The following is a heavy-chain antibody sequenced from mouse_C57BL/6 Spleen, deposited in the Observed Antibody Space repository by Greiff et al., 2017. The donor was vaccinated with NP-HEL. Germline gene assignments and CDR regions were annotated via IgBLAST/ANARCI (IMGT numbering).Heavy chain of an antibody. CDR2: IDPSDSYT. Sequence: VQLQQPGAELVKPGASVKLSCKASGYTFTSYWMQWVKQRPGQGLEWIGEIDPSDSYTNYNQKFKGKATLTVDTSSSTAYMQLSSLTSEDSAVYYCARGVGQDYWGQGTTLTVSS. CDR3: ARGVGQDY. CDR1: GYTFTSYW. J-gene: IGHJ2*01. V-gene: IGHV1-50*01. D-gene: IGHD3-3*01.